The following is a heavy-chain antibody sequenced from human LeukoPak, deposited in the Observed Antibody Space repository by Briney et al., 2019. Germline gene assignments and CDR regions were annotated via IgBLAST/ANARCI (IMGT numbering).Heavy chain of an antibody. J-gene: IGHJ5*02. CDR2: IDWDDDK. CDR3: AQSPYYYDSSGYAINWFDP. CDR1: GFSLSTGGMC. D-gene: IGHD3-22*01. V-gene: IGHV2-70*11. Sequence: SGPTLVNPTQTLTLTCTFSGFSLSTGGMCVSWIRQPPGKALEWLARIDWDDDKYYSTSLKTRLTISKDTSKNQVVLTMTNMDPVDTATYYYAQSPYYYDSSGYAINWFDPWGQGTLVTVSS.